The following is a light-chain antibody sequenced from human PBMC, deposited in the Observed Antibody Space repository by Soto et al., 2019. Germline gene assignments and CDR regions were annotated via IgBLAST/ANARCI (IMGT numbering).Light chain of an antibody. Sequence: GARVTIPCRASQDITNSLAWYHQKPGKTPKFLISTASTLQSGVPSRFSGTGSGTEFTLTISGLQPEDFATYYCQQFNSYPITFGQGTRLEI. CDR3: QQFNSYPIT. CDR1: QDITNS. V-gene: IGKV1-9*01. CDR2: TAS. J-gene: IGKJ5*01.